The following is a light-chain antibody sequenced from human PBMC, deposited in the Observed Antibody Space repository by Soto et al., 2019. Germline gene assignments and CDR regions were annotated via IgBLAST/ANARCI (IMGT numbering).Light chain of an antibody. J-gene: IGLJ1*01. Sequence: TQAPCASGSPGPSFSISCTGTRSDVGGYNYVSWYQQHPGKAPKLMIYEVNKRPSGVPDRFSGSKSGNAASLTVSGLPAEDEADYYCSSYAGSSNVFGTGTKVTV. CDR2: EVN. CDR3: SSYAGSSNV. V-gene: IGLV2-8*01. CDR1: RSDVGGYNY.